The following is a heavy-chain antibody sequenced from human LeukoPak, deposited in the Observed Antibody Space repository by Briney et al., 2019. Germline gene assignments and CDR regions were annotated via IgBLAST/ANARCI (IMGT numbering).Heavy chain of an antibody. CDR2: IGSDGGGI. CDR1: GFTFNTYA. Sequence: GGSLRLSCAASGFTFNTYAMTWVRQAPGKGLEWVSVIGSDGGGIQYADSVKGRFSISRDNSKNTLYLQMNSLRTEDTAIYYCAKYAPPTTVVTRFFDSWGQGSLVSVSS. CDR3: AKYAPPTTVVTRFFDS. J-gene: IGHJ4*02. D-gene: IGHD2-21*02. V-gene: IGHV3-23*01.